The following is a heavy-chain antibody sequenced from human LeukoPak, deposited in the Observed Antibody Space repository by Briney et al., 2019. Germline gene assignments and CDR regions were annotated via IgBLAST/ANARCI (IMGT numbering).Heavy chain of an antibody. V-gene: IGHV3-30*02. D-gene: IGHD2-15*01. J-gene: IGHJ4*02. Sequence: PGGSLRLSCAASGFTFSSYGIHWVRQAPGKGLEWVAFILYDGSNKFYADSVKGRFTISKDNSKSTLYLQMNSLRAEDTAVYYCARPYCSGGSCYSGHFDYWGQGTLVTVSS. CDR3: ARPYCSGGSCYSGHFDY. CDR1: GFTFSSYG. CDR2: ILYDGSNK.